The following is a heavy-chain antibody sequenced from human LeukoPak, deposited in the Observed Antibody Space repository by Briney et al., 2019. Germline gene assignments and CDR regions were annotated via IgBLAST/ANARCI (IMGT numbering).Heavy chain of an antibody. V-gene: IGHV5-51*01. J-gene: IGHJ3*02. Sequence: PGASLKISCKGSGSSFTSYWIGWVRQMPGKGLGGMGIIYPGDSDTRYSPSFQGQVTISADTSISTAYLQWSSLKASDTAMYYCARWQQLISDDAFDIWGQGTMVTVSS. CDR2: IYPGDSDT. D-gene: IGHD6-13*01. CDR1: GSSFTSYW. CDR3: ARWQQLISDDAFDI.